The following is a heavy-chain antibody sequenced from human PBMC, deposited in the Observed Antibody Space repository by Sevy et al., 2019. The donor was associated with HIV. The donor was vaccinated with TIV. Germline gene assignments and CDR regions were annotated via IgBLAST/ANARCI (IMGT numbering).Heavy chain of an antibody. Sequence: GGSLRLSCEASGLNFRTYAMTWVRQAPRTGLEWVSTISATGSSTYYADSVKGRFTISRDNSRNTLYLEMNNLRADDSAIYYCAKNPAGGSWHFRHPRIDYRGQGTLVTVSS. V-gene: IGHV3-23*01. D-gene: IGHD3-10*01. CDR1: GLNFRTYA. CDR2: ISATGSST. J-gene: IGHJ4*02. CDR3: AKNPAGGSWHFRHPRIDY.